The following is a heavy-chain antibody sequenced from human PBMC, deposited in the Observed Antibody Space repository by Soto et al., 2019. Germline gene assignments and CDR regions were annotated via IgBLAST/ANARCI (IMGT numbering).Heavy chain of an antibody. D-gene: IGHD5-12*01. Sequence: SETLSLTCAVSGVTISTYYWSWIRQPPGKGPEWIGYNYHSGTTNYNPSLKSRVTISVDTPKNQFSLRLTSVTAADTAIYYCVREAYIGYGLALDHWGPGTLLTVSS. V-gene: IGHV4-59*01. CDR3: VREAYIGYGLALDH. CDR1: GVTISTYY. CDR2: NYHSGTT. J-gene: IGHJ4*02.